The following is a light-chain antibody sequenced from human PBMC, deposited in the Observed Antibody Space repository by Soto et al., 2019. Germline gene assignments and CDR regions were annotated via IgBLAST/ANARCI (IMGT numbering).Light chain of an antibody. CDR3: QTYNNWPRIFT. Sequence: EIVMTQSPATLSVSPGERATLSCRASQSVSSNLAWYQQTPGQAPRLLIYGASTRATGIPARFSGSGSGTEFTLTISSLQSADFADYYCQTYNNWPRIFTFGPGTKWYIK. V-gene: IGKV3-15*01. J-gene: IGKJ3*01. CDR1: QSVSSN. CDR2: GAS.